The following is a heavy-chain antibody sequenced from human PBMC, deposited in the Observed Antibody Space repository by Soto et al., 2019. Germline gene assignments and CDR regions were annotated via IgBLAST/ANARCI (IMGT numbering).Heavy chain of an antibody. D-gene: IGHD6-6*01. CDR2: TYYTGST. J-gene: IGHJ6*03. V-gene: IGHV4-39*07. CDR3: ARVRQQLVAYYYYYYMDV. CDR1: GGSIRSSSYY. Sequence: TLSLTCTVSGGSIRSSSYYWGWLRQPPGKGLEWIGTTYYTGSTNYNPSLKSRVTISVDKSKNQFSLKLSSVTAADTAVYYCARVRQQLVAYYYYYYMDVWGKGTTVTVSS.